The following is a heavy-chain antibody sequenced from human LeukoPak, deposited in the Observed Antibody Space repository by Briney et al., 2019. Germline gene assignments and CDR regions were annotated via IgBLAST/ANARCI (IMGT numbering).Heavy chain of an antibody. CDR1: GYTFTSYY. J-gene: IGHJ6*03. CDR3: ARDPSEDIVVVPAAIKSNYYYYYMDV. V-gene: IGHV1-46*01. CDR2: INPSGGST. D-gene: IGHD2-2*02. Sequence: ASVKVSCKASGYTFTSYYMHWVRQAPGQGLEWMGIINPSGGSTSYAQKFQGRVTMTRDMSTSTVYMELSSLRSEDTAVYYCARDPSEDIVVVPAAIKSNYYYYYMDVWGKGTTVTVSS.